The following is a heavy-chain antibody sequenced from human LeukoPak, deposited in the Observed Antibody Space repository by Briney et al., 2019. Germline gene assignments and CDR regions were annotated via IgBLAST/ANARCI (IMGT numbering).Heavy chain of an antibody. Sequence: PGRSLRLSCAASGFTFSKYAMSWVRQAPGKGLEWVSAISGSGGSTYYADSVKGRFTISRDNSKNTLYLQMNSLRAEDTALYYCAKETTSAWYATMVDYWGQGTLVTVSS. D-gene: IGHD6-19*01. CDR1: GFTFSKYA. CDR2: ISGSGGST. J-gene: IGHJ4*02. CDR3: AKETTSAWYATMVDY. V-gene: IGHV3-23*01.